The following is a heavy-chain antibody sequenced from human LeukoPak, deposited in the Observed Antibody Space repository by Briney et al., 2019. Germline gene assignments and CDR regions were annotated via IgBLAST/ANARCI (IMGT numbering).Heavy chain of an antibody. J-gene: IGHJ6*03. D-gene: IGHD5-18*01. Sequence: PGGSLRLSCAASGFTFSSYWMSWVGQAPGKGLEWVANIKQDGSEKYYVDSVKGRFTISRDNSKNTLYLQMNSLRAEDTAVYYCAKGGYSNGRYYYYMDVWGEGTTVTVSS. CDR1: GFTFSSYW. CDR2: IKQDGSEK. CDR3: AKGGYSNGRYYYYMDV. V-gene: IGHV3-7*03.